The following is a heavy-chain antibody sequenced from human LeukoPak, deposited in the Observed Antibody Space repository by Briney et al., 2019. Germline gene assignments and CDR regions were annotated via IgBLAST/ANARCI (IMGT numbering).Heavy chain of an antibody. CDR1: GFTFDDYS. Sequence: GGSLRLSCAASGFTFDDYSIHWVRQAPGKGLEWVSYISSSSSTIYYADSVKGRFTISRDNAKNSLYLQMNSLRAEDTAVYYCARVAVAGPKGGDYWGQGTLVTVSS. J-gene: IGHJ4*02. V-gene: IGHV3-48*04. CDR2: ISSSSSTI. D-gene: IGHD6-19*01. CDR3: ARVAVAGPKGGDY.